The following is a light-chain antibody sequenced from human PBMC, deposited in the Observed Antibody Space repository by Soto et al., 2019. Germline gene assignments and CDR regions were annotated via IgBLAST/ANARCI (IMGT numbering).Light chain of an antibody. CDR3: QQYGSSPPT. CDR1: QSVRSN. CDR2: GAS. V-gene: IGKV3-20*01. Sequence: EVVMTHSPATLSVSPWERVTLSCRASQSVRSNLAWYQQKPGQAPRLLIYGASSRATGIPDRFSGSGSGTDFTLTISRLEPEDFAVYYCQQYGSSPPTFGHGTKVDIK. J-gene: IGKJ1*01.